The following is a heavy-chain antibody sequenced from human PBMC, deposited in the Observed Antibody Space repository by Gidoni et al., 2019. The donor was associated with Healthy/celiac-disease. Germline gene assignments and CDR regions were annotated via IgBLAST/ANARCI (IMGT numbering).Heavy chain of an antibody. D-gene: IGHD3-22*01. J-gene: IGHJ6*02. Sequence: EVQLVESGGGLVTPGGSLRLSCAASGFTFSRYSMNWVRQAPGKGLEGVSSISSSSSYIYYADSVKGRFTISRDNAKNSLYLQMNSLRAEDTAVYYCARGADYYDSSGKLMDVWGQGTTVTVSS. V-gene: IGHV3-21*01. CDR3: ARGADYYDSSGKLMDV. CDR2: ISSSSSYI. CDR1: GFTFSRYS.